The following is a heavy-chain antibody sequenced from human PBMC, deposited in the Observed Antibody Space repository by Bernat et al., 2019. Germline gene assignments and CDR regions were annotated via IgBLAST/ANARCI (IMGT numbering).Heavy chain of an antibody. CDR1: GYTFTSYG. D-gene: IGHD3-10*01. CDR3: ARDQWLHGSGIREMDY. Sequence: QVQLVQSGAEVKKPGASVKVSCKASGYTFTSYGISWVRQAPGQGLEWMGWISAYNGNTNYAQKLQGRVTMTTDKSTSTAYMELRSLGSDDTAEYYCARDQWLHGSGIREMDYWGQGTLVTVSS. CDR2: ISAYNGNT. V-gene: IGHV1-18*01. J-gene: IGHJ4*02.